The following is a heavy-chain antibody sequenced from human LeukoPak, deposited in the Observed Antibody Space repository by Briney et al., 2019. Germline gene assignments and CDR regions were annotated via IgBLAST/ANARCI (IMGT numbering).Heavy chain of an antibody. CDR1: GASISSYY. J-gene: IGHJ4*02. CDR3: ARDRYYYDNSGKFDY. CDR2: IYTSGST. Sequence: SETLSLTCTVSGASISSYYWSWIRQPAGKGLEWIGRIYTSGSTNFNPSLKSPVTMSVDTSKNQVPLNVSSVTAADTAVYYCARDRYYYDNSGKFDYWGQGTLVTVSS. V-gene: IGHV4-4*07. D-gene: IGHD3-22*01.